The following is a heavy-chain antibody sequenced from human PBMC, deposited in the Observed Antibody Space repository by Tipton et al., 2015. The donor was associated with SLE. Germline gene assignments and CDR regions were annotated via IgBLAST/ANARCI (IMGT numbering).Heavy chain of an antibody. J-gene: IGHJ5*02. CDR3: ARGTRIAAANWFDP. Sequence: LRLSCAASGFTFSSYGMHWVRQAPGKGLEWVAVIWYDGSNKYYADSVKGRFTISRDNSKNTLYLQMNSLRAEDTAVYYCARGTRIAAANWFDPWGQGTLVTVSS. V-gene: IGHV3-33*01. D-gene: IGHD6-13*01. CDR2: IWYDGSNK. CDR1: GFTFSSYG.